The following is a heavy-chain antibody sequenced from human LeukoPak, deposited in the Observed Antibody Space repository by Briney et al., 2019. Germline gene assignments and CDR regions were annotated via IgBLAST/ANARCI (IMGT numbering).Heavy chain of an antibody. CDR3: ARHVHGGYYDGMDV. Sequence: GESLKISCKGSDYSFINYWIGWVRQMPGKGLEWMGVIYPDDSDTRYSPSFRGHVTISADKSISTAYLQWSSLKASDTAMYYCARHVHGGYYDGMDVWGQGTPVTVSS. CDR2: IYPDDSDT. CDR1: DYSFINYW. J-gene: IGHJ6*02. D-gene: IGHD3-10*01. V-gene: IGHV5-51*01.